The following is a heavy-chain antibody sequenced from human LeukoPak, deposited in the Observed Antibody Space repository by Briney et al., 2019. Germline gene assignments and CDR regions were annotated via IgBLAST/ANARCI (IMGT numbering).Heavy chain of an antibody. CDR1: GFTFSSYN. D-gene: IGHD3-10*01. CDR3: ARERGI. Sequence: PGRSLRLSCAASGFTFSSYNMHWVRQAPGKGLEWVTIISYDGHNKNYADSVKGRFTVSRDNAKNSLYLQMNSLRAEDTAVYYCARERGIWGQGTMVTVSS. J-gene: IGHJ3*02. V-gene: IGHV3-30*03. CDR2: ISYDGHNK.